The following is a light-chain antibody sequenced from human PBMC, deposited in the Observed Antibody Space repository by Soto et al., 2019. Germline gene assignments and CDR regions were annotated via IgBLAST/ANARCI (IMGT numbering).Light chain of an antibody. J-gene: IGKJ4*01. CDR3: QQFANVPLT. CDR1: EDISNY. V-gene: IGKV1-33*01. CDR2: ATS. Sequence: DIQMTQSPSSLSAFVGDRVTITCQANEDISNYLNWYQQKPGRAPKLLIHATSTLETGVPSRFSGSGSATDFTFTISSLQPEDVATYYCQQFANVPLTFGGGTKVDIK.